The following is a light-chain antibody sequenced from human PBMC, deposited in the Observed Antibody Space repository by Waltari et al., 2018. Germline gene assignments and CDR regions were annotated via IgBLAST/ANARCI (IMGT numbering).Light chain of an antibody. Sequence: QSALTQPASVSGSPGQSITISCTGTSSDVGGYNYVSWYQQHPGKAPKLMIYDVSTRPSGVSNRFSGSKSGTTASLTISGLQAEDEADYYCSSYISSSTLELFGGGTSLTVL. CDR2: DVS. V-gene: IGLV2-14*03. J-gene: IGLJ2*01. CDR1: SSDVGGYNY. CDR3: SSYISSSTLEL.